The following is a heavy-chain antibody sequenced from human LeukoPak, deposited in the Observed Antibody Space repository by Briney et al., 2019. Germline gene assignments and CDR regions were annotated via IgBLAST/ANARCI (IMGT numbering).Heavy chain of an antibody. CDR1: GFTFSTYS. D-gene: IGHD6-19*01. CDR2: ISPNSVDK. J-gene: IGHJ4*02. CDR3: AREGQWQDSDY. V-gene: IGHV3-21*01. Sequence: PGGSLRLSCAASGFTFSTYSMNWVRQTPGKGLEWVSSISPNSVDKYHADSVKGRFTISRDNAKNSLYLRMNSLRAEDTALYYCAREGQWQDSDYWGQGTLVTVSS.